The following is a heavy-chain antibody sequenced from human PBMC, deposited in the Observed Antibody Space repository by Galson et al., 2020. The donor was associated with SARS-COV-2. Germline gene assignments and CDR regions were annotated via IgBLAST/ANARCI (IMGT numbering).Heavy chain of an antibody. J-gene: IGHJ4*02. CDR3: AREENFFLVATATRMCYFDY. Sequence: SETLSLTCAVYGGSFSGYYWSWIRQPPGKGLEWIGEINPSGSTNYNPSLKSRVTISVDTSKNHFSLKLSSVTAADTAVYYCAREENFFLVATATRMCYFDYWGRGTLATVSS. CDR2: INPSGST. D-gene: IGHD2-21*02. V-gene: IGHV4-34*01. CDR1: GGSFSGYY.